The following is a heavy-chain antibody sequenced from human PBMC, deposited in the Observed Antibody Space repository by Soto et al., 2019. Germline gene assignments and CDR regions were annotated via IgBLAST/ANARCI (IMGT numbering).Heavy chain of an antibody. CDR2: MYHGGRT. CDR3: ARDPGYCTNGVCPIFDF. J-gene: IGHJ4*02. Sequence: SETLSLTCTGSCDSVTNYFWSWMRQPPGKGLEWIGHMYHGGRTNYSPSLKSRVTMSLYSSKNQFSLNLSAVTAADTAVYFCARDPGYCTNGVCPIFDFWGQGVLVTVSS. CDR1: CDSVTNYF. V-gene: IGHV4-59*02. D-gene: IGHD2-8*01.